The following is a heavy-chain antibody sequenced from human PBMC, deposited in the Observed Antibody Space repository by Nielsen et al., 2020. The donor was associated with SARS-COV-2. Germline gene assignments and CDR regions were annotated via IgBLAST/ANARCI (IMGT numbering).Heavy chain of an antibody. V-gene: IGHV3-23*01. CDR1: GFTFSSYA. J-gene: IGHJ4*02. CDR2: ISGSGGST. Sequence: GESLKISCAASGFTFSSYAMSWVRQAPGKGLEWVSAISGSGGSTYYADSVKGRFTISRDNSKNTLYLQMNSLRAEDTAVYYCAKGREMTTPFYFDSWGWGNLVTVSS. CDR3: AKGREMTTPFYFDS. D-gene: IGHD5-24*01.